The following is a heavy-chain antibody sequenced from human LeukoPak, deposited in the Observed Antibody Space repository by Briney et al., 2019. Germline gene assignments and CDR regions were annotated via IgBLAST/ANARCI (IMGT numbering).Heavy chain of an antibody. Sequence: GASVKVSCKTSGYTFTGNYMHWVRQAPGQGLEWMGWINPNTGGTNYAQKFQGRVSMTRDTSISTAYMDLSRLRSDDTAVYYCARDSTPLDYWGQGTLVTVS. J-gene: IGHJ4*02. V-gene: IGHV1-2*02. CDR1: GYTFTGNY. D-gene: IGHD2/OR15-2a*01. CDR3: ARDSTPLDY. CDR2: INPNTGGT.